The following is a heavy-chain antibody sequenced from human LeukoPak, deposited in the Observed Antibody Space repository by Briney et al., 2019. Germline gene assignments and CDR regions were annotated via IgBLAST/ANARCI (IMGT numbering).Heavy chain of an antibody. V-gene: IGHV1-69*05. CDR1: GGTFSSYA. CDR3: ARGGYSYGFYYYYYMDV. CDR2: IIPIFGAA. D-gene: IGHD5-18*01. J-gene: IGHJ6*03. Sequence: SVKVSCKASGGTFSSYAISWVRQAPGQGLEWMGGIIPIFGAANYAQKFQGRVTITTDESTSTAYMELSSLRSEDTAVYYCARGGYSYGFYYYYYMDVWGKGTTVTVSS.